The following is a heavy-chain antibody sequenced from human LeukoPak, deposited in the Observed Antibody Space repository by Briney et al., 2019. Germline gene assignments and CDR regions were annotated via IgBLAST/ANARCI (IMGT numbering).Heavy chain of an antibody. CDR3: ARSPTYFYDDSGYPRGFEY. J-gene: IGHJ4*02. D-gene: IGHD3-22*01. CDR1: GGSISSYY. Sequence: SETLSLTCTVSGGSISSYYWSWIRQPPGKGLEWIGYVYYSGDTTYNPSLKSRLTISLDTSQNQFSLNLNSATAADTAVYYCARSPTYFYDDSGYPRGFEYWGQGVMVTVSS. CDR2: VYYSGDT. V-gene: IGHV4-59*01.